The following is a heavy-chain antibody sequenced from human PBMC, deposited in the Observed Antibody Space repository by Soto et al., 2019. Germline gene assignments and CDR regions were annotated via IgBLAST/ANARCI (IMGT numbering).Heavy chain of an antibody. V-gene: IGHV1-18*01. D-gene: IGHD3-3*01. CDR3: ARAYYDFWSGYSSYYFDY. CDR2: ISAYNGNT. CDR1: GYTFTSYG. Sequence: ASVKVSCKASGYTFTSYGTSWVRQAPGQGLEWMGWISAYNGNTNYAQKLQGRVTMTTDTFTSTAYMELRSLRSDDTAVYYCARAYYDFWSGYSSYYFDYWGQGTLVTVSS. J-gene: IGHJ4*02.